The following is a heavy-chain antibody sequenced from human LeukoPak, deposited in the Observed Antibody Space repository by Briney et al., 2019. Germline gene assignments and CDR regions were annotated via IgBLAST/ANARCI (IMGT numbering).Heavy chain of an antibody. Sequence: SETLSLTCAVYGGSFSGYYWSWIRQPPGKGLEWMGEINHSGSTNYNPSLKSRVTISVDTSKNQFSLKLSSVTAADTAVYYCARGAEPDYDILTGYYIFYGMDVWGQGTTVTVSS. J-gene: IGHJ6*02. CDR3: ARGAEPDYDILTGYYIFYGMDV. V-gene: IGHV4-34*01. D-gene: IGHD3-9*01. CDR2: INHSGST. CDR1: GGSFSGYY.